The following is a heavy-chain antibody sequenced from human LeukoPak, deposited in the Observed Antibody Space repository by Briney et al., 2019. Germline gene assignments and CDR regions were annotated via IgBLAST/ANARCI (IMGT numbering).Heavy chain of an antibody. Sequence: GASVKVSCKTSGYIFTDYYIHWVRQAPGQGLEWMGWINPKTGDTNSAQKFQRWVTMTRDTAISTAYMELSSLRSEDTAVYYCARRGVYSGSYLDDAFDIWGQGTMVTVSS. CDR3: ARRGVYSGSYLDDAFDI. CDR1: GYIFTDYY. V-gene: IGHV1-2*04. J-gene: IGHJ3*02. D-gene: IGHD1-26*01. CDR2: INPKTGDT.